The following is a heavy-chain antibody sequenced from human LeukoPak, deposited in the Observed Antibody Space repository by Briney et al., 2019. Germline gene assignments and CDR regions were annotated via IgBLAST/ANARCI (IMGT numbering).Heavy chain of an antibody. Sequence: GGSLRLSCAASGFTFSDYAMSWARQAPGKGLEWVSTASYYVGKQYHADSVRGRFTVSRDNSRNTVSLQMSSLRVEDTGIYYCAKAGIGVEGAGFLCEYWGQGTLVTVSS. CDR3: AKAGIGVEGAGFLCEY. CDR1: GFTFSDYA. CDR2: ASYYVGKQ. J-gene: IGHJ4*02. D-gene: IGHD1-1*01. V-gene: IGHV3-23*01.